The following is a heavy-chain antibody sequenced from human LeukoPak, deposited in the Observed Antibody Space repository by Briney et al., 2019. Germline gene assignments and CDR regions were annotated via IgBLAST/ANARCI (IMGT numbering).Heavy chain of an antibody. J-gene: IGHJ4*02. CDR3: ARDFPGIAMAGTFDY. CDR1: GYTFTSYG. V-gene: IGHV1-18*01. CDR2: ISAYNGDT. D-gene: IGHD6-19*01. Sequence: ASVKVSCKASGYTFTSYGISWVRQAPGQRLEWMGWISAYNGDTNYAQNLQGRVTMTTDTSTNTAYMELRSLRSDDTAVYYCARDFPGIAMAGTFDYWGQGTLVTVSS.